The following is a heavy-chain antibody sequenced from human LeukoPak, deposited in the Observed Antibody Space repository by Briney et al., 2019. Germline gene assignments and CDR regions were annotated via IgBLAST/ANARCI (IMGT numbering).Heavy chain of an antibody. V-gene: IGHV3-21*01. CDR2: ISSSSSYI. D-gene: IGHD1-26*01. CDR1: GFTFSSYS. CDR3: ARESGSYDAFDI. J-gene: IGHJ3*02. Sequence: GGSLRLSCAASGFTFSSYSMNRVRQAPGKGLEWVSSISSSSSYIYYADSVKGRFTISRDNAKNSLYLQMNSLRAEDTAVYYCARESGSYDAFDIWGQGTMVTVSS.